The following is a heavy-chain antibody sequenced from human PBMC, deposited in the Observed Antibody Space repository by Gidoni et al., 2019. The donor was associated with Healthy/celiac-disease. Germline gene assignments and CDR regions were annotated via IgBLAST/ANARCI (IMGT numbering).Heavy chain of an antibody. V-gene: IGHV4-31*03. J-gene: IGHJ4*02. CDR1: VCSISSGVYY. Sequence: QVQLQESGPGLVKPSQTLSLTCTVSVCSISSGVYYWRWIRQHPGKCLDWIGYNDYSSSTYYNPSLNSRVTISVDTSKNQFSLKLSSVTAADTAVYYCARGGSSVGENWGQGTLVTVSS. D-gene: IGHD2-2*01. CDR3: ARGGSSVGEN. CDR2: NDYSSST.